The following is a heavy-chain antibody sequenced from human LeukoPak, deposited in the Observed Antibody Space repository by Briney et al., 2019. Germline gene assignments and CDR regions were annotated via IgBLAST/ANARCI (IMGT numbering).Heavy chain of an antibody. CDR1: GGSISSSSYY. Sequence: NPSETLSLTCTVSGGSISSSSYYWGWIRQPPGKGLEWIGSIYYSGSTYYNPSLKSRVTISVDTSKNQFSLKLSSVTAADTAVYYCASQTYYYYGMDVWGQGTTVTVSS. J-gene: IGHJ6*02. CDR2: IYYSGST. CDR3: ASQTYYYYGMDV. V-gene: IGHV4-39*01.